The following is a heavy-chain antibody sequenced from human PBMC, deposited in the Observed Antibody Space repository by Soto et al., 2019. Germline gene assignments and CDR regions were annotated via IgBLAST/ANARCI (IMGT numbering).Heavy chain of an antibody. Sequence: LRLSCAASDFDFSSYGIHWVRQAPGKGLEWVAASSYDGRETFYADSAKGRFTVSKEMSKNTAFLQMNALRHEDTAVYFCARDSGWPILNFDNWGQGTPVTVYS. CDR2: SSYDGRET. CDR3: ARDSGWPILNFDN. J-gene: IGHJ4*02. CDR1: DFDFSSYG. D-gene: IGHD3-10*01. V-gene: IGHV3-30*03.